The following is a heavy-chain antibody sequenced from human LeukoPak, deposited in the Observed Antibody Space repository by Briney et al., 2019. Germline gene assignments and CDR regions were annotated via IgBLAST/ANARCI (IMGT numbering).Heavy chain of an antibody. CDR1: GFTVSSNY. J-gene: IGHJ3*02. V-gene: IGHV3-53*01. CDR3: AGDPQHYDFWSGYSTDAFDI. CDR2: IYSGGST. D-gene: IGHD3-3*01. Sequence: GGSLRLSCAASGFTVSSNYMSWVRQAPGKGLEWVSVIYSGGSTYYADSVKGRFTISRDNSKNTLYLQMDSLRAEDTAVYYCAGDPQHYDFWSGYSTDAFDIWGQGTMVTVSS.